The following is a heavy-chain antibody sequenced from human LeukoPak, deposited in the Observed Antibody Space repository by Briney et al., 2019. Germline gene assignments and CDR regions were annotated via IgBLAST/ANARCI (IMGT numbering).Heavy chain of an antibody. Sequence: TSETLSLTCTVSGGSISSSSYYWGWIRQPPGKGLEWIGSIYYSGSTYYNPSLKSRDTISVDTSKNQFSLKLSSVTAADTAVYYCARDSSPGGYDFWSGYYKGGWFDPWGQGTLVTVSS. CDR2: IYYSGST. J-gene: IGHJ5*02. D-gene: IGHD3-3*01. CDR1: GGSISSSSYY. CDR3: ARDSSPGGYDFWSGYYKGGWFDP. V-gene: IGHV4-39*07.